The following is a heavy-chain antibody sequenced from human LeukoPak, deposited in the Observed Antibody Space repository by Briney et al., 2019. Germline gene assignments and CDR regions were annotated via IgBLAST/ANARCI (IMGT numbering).Heavy chain of an antibody. Sequence: SETLSLTCAVPGYSISSGYYWGWIRQPPGKGLEWIGSIYHSGSTYYNPSLKSRVTISVDTSKNQFSLKLSSVTAADTAVYYCARDARELRYFDWLFYFDYWGQGTLVTVSS. J-gene: IGHJ4*02. CDR3: ARDARELRYFDWLFYFDY. CDR1: GYSISSGYY. CDR2: IYHSGST. V-gene: IGHV4-38-2*02. D-gene: IGHD3-9*01.